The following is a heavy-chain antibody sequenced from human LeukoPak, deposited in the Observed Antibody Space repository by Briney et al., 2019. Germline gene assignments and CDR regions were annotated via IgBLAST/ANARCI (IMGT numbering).Heavy chain of an antibody. J-gene: IGHJ4*02. V-gene: IGHV3-23*01. Sequence: GGSLRLSCAASGFSFGSYAMTWVRQAPGKGLEWVSALGPTGRSTYYADSVKGRFTISRDNSKNTLYLQMNSLRADDTAVYYCAKDSLRTSFSVSWGQGILVTVSS. CDR1: GFSFGSYA. D-gene: IGHD3-16*02. CDR2: LGPTGRST. CDR3: AKDSLRTSFSVS.